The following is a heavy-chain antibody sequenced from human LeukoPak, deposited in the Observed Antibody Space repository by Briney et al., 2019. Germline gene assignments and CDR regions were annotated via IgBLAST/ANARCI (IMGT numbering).Heavy chain of an antibody. CDR2: INHSGST. Sequence: SETLSLTCAVYGGSFSGYYWSWIRQPPGKGLEWIGEINHSGSTNYNPSLKSRVTISVDTSKNQFSLKLRSVTAADTAVYYCASPRYCSSTSCYAFDYWGQGTLVTVSS. J-gene: IGHJ4*02. CDR1: GGSFSGYY. V-gene: IGHV4-34*01. D-gene: IGHD2-2*01. CDR3: ASPRYCSSTSCYAFDY.